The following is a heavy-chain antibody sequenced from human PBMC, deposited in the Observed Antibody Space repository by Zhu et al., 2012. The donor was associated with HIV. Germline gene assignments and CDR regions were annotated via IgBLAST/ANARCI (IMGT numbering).Heavy chain of an antibody. Sequence: QVQLQESGPGLVKPSETLSLTCSVSGGSTSSHYWSWIRQPPGKGLEWIGYVYYTGTTNYNPSLKSRVTISLDMSKNQFSLKLTSVTAADTAVYYCARLRDTSWLLLPFDYWAREPWSPSP. CDR3: ARLRDTSWLLLPFDY. V-gene: IGHV4-59*11. CDR2: VYYTGTT. D-gene: IGHD3-22*01. CDR1: GGSTSSHY. J-gene: IGHJ4*02.